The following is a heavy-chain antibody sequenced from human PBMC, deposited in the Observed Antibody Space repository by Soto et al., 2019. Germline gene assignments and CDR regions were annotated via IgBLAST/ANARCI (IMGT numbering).Heavy chain of an antibody. J-gene: IGHJ6*02. CDR1: GFTFISYS. CDR3: AKDSVVLYDFWSGYYFRGYYYGMDV. CDR2: ISSSSSYI. Sequence: PGGSLRLSCAASGFTFISYSMNWVRQAPGKGLEWVSSISSSSSYIYYADSVKGRFTISRDNSKNTLYLQMNSLRAEDTAVYYCAKDSVVLYDFWSGYYFRGYYYGMDVWGQGTTVTVSS. D-gene: IGHD3-3*01. V-gene: IGHV3-21*01.